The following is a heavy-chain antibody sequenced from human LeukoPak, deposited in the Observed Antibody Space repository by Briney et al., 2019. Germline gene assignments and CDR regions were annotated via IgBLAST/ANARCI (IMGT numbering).Heavy chain of an antibody. CDR2: IKQDGSEK. V-gene: IGHV3-7*03. J-gene: IGHJ4*02. CDR1: GFTFSSYW. Sequence: GGSLRLSCAASGFTFSSYWMSWVRQAPGKGLEWVPNIKQDGSEKYYVDSVKGRFTISRDNAKNSLYLQMNSLRAEDTAVYYCARDLGIVVVPAAPGYWGQGTLVTVSS. CDR3: ARDLGIVVVPAAPGY. D-gene: IGHD2-2*03.